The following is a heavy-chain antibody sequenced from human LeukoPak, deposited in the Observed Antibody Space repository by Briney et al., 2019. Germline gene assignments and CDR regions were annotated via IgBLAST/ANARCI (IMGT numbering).Heavy chain of an antibody. CDR2: ISGSGGST. CDR3: ARDLGGYNYYFDY. V-gene: IGHV3-23*01. CDR1: GFTFSSYG. D-gene: IGHD5-24*01. J-gene: IGHJ4*02. Sequence: GGTLRLSCAASGFTFSSYGMSWVRQAPGKGLEWVSAISGSGGSTYYADSVKGRFTISRDNAKNSLYLQMNSLRAEDAGVYYCARDLGGYNYYFDYWGQGTLVTVSS.